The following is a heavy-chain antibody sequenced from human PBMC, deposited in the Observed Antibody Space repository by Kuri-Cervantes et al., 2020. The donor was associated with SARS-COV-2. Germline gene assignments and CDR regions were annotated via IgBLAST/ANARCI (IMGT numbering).Heavy chain of an antibody. Sequence: ASVKVSCKASGYTFTSYGISWVRQAPGQGLEWMGWISAYNGNTNYAQKLQGRVTMTTDTSTSTAYMELRSLRSDDTAVYYCARDYYDSSGYYSGMDVWGQGTTVTVSS. J-gene: IGHJ6*02. V-gene: IGHV1-18*01. D-gene: IGHD3-22*01. CDR2: ISAYNGNT. CDR1: GYTFTSYG. CDR3: ARDYYDSSGYYSGMDV.